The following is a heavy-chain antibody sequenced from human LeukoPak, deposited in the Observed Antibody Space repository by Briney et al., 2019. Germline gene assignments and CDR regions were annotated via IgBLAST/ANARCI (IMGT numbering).Heavy chain of an antibody. V-gene: IGHV1-18*01. Sequence: ASVKVSCKGSGYTFTSYAISWVRQAPGQGLEWMGWISAYNGNTNYAQKLQGRVTMTTDTSTSTAYMELRSLRSDDTAVYYCARDFPTYYYYMDVWGKGTTVTVSS. CDR3: ARDFPTYYYYMDV. J-gene: IGHJ6*03. CDR1: GYTFTSYA. CDR2: ISAYNGNT.